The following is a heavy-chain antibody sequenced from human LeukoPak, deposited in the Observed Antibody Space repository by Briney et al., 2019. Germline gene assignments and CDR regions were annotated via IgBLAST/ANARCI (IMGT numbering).Heavy chain of an antibody. V-gene: IGHV3-7*01. Sequence: GGSLRLSCVASGFTFSSYWMSWVRQAPGKGLEWVANIKQDGSEKYYVDSVKGRFTISRDNAKNSLYLQMNSLRAEDTAVYYCARARPYYYDSSGYYDYFDYWGQGTLVTVSS. J-gene: IGHJ4*02. CDR2: IKQDGSEK. CDR1: GFTFSSYW. CDR3: ARARPYYYDSSGYYDYFDY. D-gene: IGHD3-22*01.